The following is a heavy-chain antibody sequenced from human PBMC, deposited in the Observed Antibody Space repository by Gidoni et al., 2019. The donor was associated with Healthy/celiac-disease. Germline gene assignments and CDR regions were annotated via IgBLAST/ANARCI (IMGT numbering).Heavy chain of an antibody. CDR1: GYTFTSYG. V-gene: IGHV1-18*01. CDR3: ARDQLKSSGRYYYYYYYMDV. Sequence: QVQLVQSGAEVKKPGASVNVSCKASGYTFTSYGISWVRQAPGQGLEGMGWISAYNGNTNYAQKLQGRVTMTTDTSTSTAYMELRSLRSDDTAVYYCARDQLKSSGRYYYYYYYMDVWGKGTTVTVSS. J-gene: IGHJ6*03. D-gene: IGHD3-10*01. CDR2: ISAYNGNT.